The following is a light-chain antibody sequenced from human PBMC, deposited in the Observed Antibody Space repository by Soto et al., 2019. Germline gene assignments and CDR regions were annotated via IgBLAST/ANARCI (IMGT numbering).Light chain of an antibody. CDR3: QQYGSSRET. V-gene: IGKV3-20*01. CDR2: GAS. Sequence: IVSTQSPGTLSLSPGERATLSCRASQSVTSDYLAWYQQKPGQAPRLLIYGASSRATGIPDRFSGSGSGTDFTLTISRLEPEDFAVYYCQQYGSSRETFGQGTKVDIK. J-gene: IGKJ1*01. CDR1: QSVTSDY.